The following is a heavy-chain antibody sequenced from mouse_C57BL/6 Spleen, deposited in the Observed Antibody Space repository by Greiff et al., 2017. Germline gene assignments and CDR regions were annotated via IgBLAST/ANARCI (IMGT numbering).Heavy chain of an antibody. D-gene: IGHD4-1*02. CDR3: ARGATGTFYFDY. Sequence: QVQLKESGAELARPGASVKLSCKASGYTFTSYGISWVKQRTGQGLEWIGEIYPRSGNTYYNEKFKGKATLTADKSSSTAYMELRSLTSEYSAVYFCARGATGTFYFDYWGQGTTLTVSS. CDR2: IYPRSGNT. J-gene: IGHJ2*01. CDR1: GYTFTSYG. V-gene: IGHV1-81*01.